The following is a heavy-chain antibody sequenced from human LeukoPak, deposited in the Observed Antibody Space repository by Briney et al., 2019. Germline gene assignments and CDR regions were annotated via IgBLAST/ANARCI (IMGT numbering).Heavy chain of an antibody. Sequence: PGRSLRLSCAASGFTFSSYAMHWVRQAPGKGLEWVAVISYDGSNKYYADSVKGRFTISRDNSKNTLYLQMNGLRAEDTAVYYCARDFLEYPRAISDAFDIWGQGTMVTVSS. CDR2: ISYDGSNK. J-gene: IGHJ3*02. V-gene: IGHV3-30*04. CDR3: ARDFLEYPRAISDAFDI. D-gene: IGHD2-21*01. CDR1: GFTFSSYA.